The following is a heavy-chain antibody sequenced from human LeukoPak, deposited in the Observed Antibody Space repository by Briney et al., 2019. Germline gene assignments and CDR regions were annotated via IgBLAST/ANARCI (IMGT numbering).Heavy chain of an antibody. J-gene: IGHJ4*02. V-gene: IGHV3-23*01. CDR1: GFTFSNFA. Sequence: GGSLRLSCAASGFTFSNFAMNWVRQAPGKGLEWVSTISASGGSIYYADSVKGRFTISRDNSKNTLYLQMNSLRAEDTAIYYCAKERSGGWPFDYWGQGTLVTVSS. CDR2: ISASGGSI. D-gene: IGHD6-19*01. CDR3: AKERSGGWPFDY.